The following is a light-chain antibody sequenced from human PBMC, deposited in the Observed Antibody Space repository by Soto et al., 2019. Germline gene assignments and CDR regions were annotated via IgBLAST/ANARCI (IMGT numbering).Light chain of an antibody. Sequence: DLVMTQSPLSLTVTPGEPASISCRSSQSLLDSNGYNSLDWYLQKPGQSPQVLIYLGSNRASGVPDRFNGSGSGTDFTLRISRVEAEDVGIYYCMQALQTPLTFGGGTKVEIK. CDR1: QSLLDSNGYNS. CDR3: MQALQTPLT. CDR2: LGS. J-gene: IGKJ4*01. V-gene: IGKV2-28*01.